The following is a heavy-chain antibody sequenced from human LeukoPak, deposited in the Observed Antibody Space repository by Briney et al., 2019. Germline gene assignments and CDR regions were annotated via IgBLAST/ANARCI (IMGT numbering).Heavy chain of an antibody. CDR2: IYSSGTT. D-gene: IGHD3-16*01. CDR1: GGSIRSYY. Sequence: PSETLSLTCTVSGGSIRSYYWSWIRQPPGKGLEWIGYIYSSGTTYYNPSLKSRVTISLDTSKTQFSLKLNSVTAADTAIYYCARHVWLGPFDIWGQGTMVTVSS. V-gene: IGHV4-59*08. CDR3: ARHVWLGPFDI. J-gene: IGHJ3*02.